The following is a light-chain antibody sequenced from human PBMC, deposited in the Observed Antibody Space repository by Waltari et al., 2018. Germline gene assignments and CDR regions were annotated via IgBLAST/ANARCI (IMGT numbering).Light chain of an antibody. CDR3: QQYGSSPYT. J-gene: IGKJ2*01. V-gene: IGKV3-20*01. CDR1: QSGSSSY. Sequence: EIVLTQSPGPLSLSPGERATLSCRASQSGSSSYLAWYQQKPGQAPRLLIYGASSRATGIPDRFSGSGSGTDFTLTISRLEPEDFAVYYCQQYGSSPYTFGQGTKLEIK. CDR2: GAS.